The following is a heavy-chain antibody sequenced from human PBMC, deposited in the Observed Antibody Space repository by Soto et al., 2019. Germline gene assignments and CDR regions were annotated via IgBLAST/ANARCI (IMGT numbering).Heavy chain of an antibody. CDR2: ISSSGGSS. J-gene: IGHJ4*02. CDR3: AKGSIEYSASIDY. V-gene: IGHV3-23*01. D-gene: IGHD5-12*01. Sequence: EVHLLESGGGLVQPGGSLRLSCAASGFSFTSYAIMWVRQAPAKGLEWVSVISSSGGSSYFADSVKGRFTISRDNSKNMLYLEMNSLRAEDTAIYFCAKGSIEYSASIDYWGQGTLVIVSS. CDR1: GFSFTSYA.